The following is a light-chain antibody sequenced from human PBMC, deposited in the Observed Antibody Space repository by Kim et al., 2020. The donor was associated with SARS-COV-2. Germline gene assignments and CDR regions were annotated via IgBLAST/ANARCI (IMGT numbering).Light chain of an antibody. CDR2: EVS. J-gene: IGLJ2*01. V-gene: IGLV2-23*02. CDR1: SSDVGSYNL. CDR3: CSYAGSSTPV. Sequence: GQSITISCTGTSSDVGSYNLVSWYQQHPGKAPKLMIYEVSKRPSGVSNRFSGSKSGNTASLTISGLQAEDEADYYCCSYAGSSTPVFGGGTKLTVL.